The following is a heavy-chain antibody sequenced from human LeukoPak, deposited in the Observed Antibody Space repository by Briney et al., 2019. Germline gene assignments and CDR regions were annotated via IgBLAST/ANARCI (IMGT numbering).Heavy chain of an antibody. V-gene: IGHV3-53*01. D-gene: IGHD3-3*01. J-gene: IGHJ6*03. CDR2: IYSGGST. CDR3: ARGGVNDFWSGYYTGIGDYYYMDV. Sequence: GGSLRLSCAASGFTVSSNYMSWVRQAPGKGLEWVSVIYSGGSTYYADSVKGRFTISRDNSKNTLYLRMNSLRAEDTAVYYCARGGVNDFWSGYYTGIGDYYYMDVWGKGTTVTVSS. CDR1: GFTVSSNY.